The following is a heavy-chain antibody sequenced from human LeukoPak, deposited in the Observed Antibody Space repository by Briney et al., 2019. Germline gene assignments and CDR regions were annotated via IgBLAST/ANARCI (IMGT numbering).Heavy chain of an antibody. D-gene: IGHD1-1*01. Sequence: PAGSLRLSCAASGFTFDDYAMHWVRQAPGKGLEWVSFITGDGGGTYYADSVKGRFTISRDNSKNSLSLQMHGLRNEDTALYYCAKDRDTTGYEHWGQGTLVTVSS. CDR2: ITGDGGGT. CDR3: AKDRDTTGYEH. CDR1: GFTFDDYA. J-gene: IGHJ1*01. V-gene: IGHV3-43*02.